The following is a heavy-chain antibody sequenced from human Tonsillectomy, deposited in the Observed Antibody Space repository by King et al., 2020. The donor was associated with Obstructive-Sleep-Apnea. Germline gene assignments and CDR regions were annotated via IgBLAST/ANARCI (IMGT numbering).Heavy chain of an antibody. CDR1: GFTVSSNY. V-gene: IGHV3-66*01. CDR3: ARDPPAPDYYDSSGYSRWTDY. J-gene: IGHJ4*02. D-gene: IGHD3-22*01. CDR2: IYSGGST. Sequence: QLVQSGGGLVQPGGSLRLSCAASGFTVSSNYMSWVRQAPGKGLEWVSVIYSGGSTYYADSVKGRFTISRDNSKYTLYLQMNSLRAEDTAVYYCARDPPAPDYYDSSGYSRWTDYWGQGTLVTVSS.